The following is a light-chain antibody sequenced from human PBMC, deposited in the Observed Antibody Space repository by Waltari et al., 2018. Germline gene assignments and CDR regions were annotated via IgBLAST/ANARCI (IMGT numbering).Light chain of an antibody. CDR1: QSISGY. J-gene: IGKJ4*01. V-gene: IGKV1-39*01. CDR2: ATS. Sequence: DIQMTQSPSSLSASVGDRVTITCRASQSISGYLNCYQQKPGKAPKVLIYATSSLQSGVPSRFSGSGSGTEFTLTISSLQPEDFATYYCQQSYRTPPLPFGGGTKVEIK. CDR3: QQSYRTPPLP.